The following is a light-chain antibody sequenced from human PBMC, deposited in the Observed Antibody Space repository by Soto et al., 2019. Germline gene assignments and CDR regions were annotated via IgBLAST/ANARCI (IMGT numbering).Light chain of an antibody. J-gene: IGKJ1*01. CDR2: DTS. V-gene: IGKV3-11*01. CDR3: QQRHSWPPT. CDR1: PSVSSF. Sequence: PGARATLSCRASPSVSSFLVWYQRKPGQSPRLLIYDTSNRATGVPARFSGSGSGTDFTLTISSLEPEDFAVYYCQQRHSWPPTFGQGTKVEFK.